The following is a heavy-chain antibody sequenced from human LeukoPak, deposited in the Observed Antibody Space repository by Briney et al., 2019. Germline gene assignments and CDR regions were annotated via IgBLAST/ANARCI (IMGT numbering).Heavy chain of an antibody. CDR3: ARLGAVATILGNYYFDY. CDR2: IYPGDSDT. J-gene: IGHJ4*02. V-gene: IGHV5-51*01. CDR1: GYSFTSYW. D-gene: IGHD5-12*01. Sequence: GESLKISCKGSGYSFTSYWIGWVRQMPGKGLEWMGIIYPGDSDTRYSPSFQGQVTISADESISTAYLQWSSLKASDTAMYYCARLGAVATILGNYYFDYWGQGTLVTVSS.